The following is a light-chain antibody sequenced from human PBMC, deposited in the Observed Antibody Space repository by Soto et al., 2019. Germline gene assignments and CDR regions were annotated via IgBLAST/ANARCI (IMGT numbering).Light chain of an antibody. CDR2: GAS. CDR3: QQYGSSPPKT. J-gene: IGKJ1*01. V-gene: IGKV3-20*01. CDR1: QSVSSY. Sequence: EIVMTQSPATLSVSPGERATLSCRASQSVSSYLAWYQQKPGQAPRLLIYGASSRATGIPDRFSGSGSGTDFTLTVSRLEPEDFAVYYCQQYGSSPPKTFGQGTKVDIK.